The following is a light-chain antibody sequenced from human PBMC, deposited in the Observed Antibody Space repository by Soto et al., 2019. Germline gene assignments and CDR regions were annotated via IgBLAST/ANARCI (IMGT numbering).Light chain of an antibody. J-gene: IGKJ4*01. V-gene: IGKV1-33*01. CDR1: QDVSNY. CDR3: QQYDNLPLT. Sequence: DIQMTQSPSSLSASVGDRVTITCQASQDVSNYLNWYQQKPGKAPKLLIYDASNLETGVPSRFSGSGSGTHFTFTISSLQPEDVATYSCQQYDNLPLTFGGGTKVDIK. CDR2: DAS.